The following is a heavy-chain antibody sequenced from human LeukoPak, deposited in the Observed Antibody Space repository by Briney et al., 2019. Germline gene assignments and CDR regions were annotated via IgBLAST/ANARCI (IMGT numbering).Heavy chain of an antibody. CDR1: GGSISSGNYY. CDR3: ARETGELPYYSDY. V-gene: IGHV4-61*02. CDR2: IYTSGST. Sequence: SQTLSLTCTVSGGSISSGNYYWSWIRQPAGKRLEGIGRIYTSGSTNYNPSLKSRVTISGDTSKNQFSLKLSSVTDADTAVYYCARETGELPYYSDYWGQGTLVTVSS. D-gene: IGHD3-10*01. J-gene: IGHJ4*02.